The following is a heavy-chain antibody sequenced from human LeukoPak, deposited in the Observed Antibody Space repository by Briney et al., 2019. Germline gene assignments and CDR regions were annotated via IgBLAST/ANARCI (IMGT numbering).Heavy chain of an antibody. J-gene: IGHJ3*02. V-gene: IGHV4-59*08. CDR1: GGSISSYY. CDR2: IYYSGST. Sequence: PSETLSLTCTVSGGSISSYYWSWIRQPPGKGLEWIGYIYYSGSTNYNPSLKSRVTISVDTSKNQFSLKLSSVTAADTAVYYCARQTADGAFDIWGQGTMVTVSS. CDR3: ARQTADGAFDI. D-gene: IGHD5-24*01.